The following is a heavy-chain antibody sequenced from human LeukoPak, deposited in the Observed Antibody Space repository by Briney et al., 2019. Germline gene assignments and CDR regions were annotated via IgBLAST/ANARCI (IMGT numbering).Heavy chain of an antibody. CDR1: GSSIGRHY. J-gene: IGHJ4*02. D-gene: IGHD6-13*01. Sequence: PSETLSLTCSVSGSSIGRHYWTWIRQPPGKGLEWIGYTHFSGSSNYNPSLKSRATTSLDRAKNQMSLTLTSVTAADTAVYFCARAKAAGSYDFWGQGTLVTVSS. CDR2: THFSGSS. CDR3: ARAKAAGSYDF. V-gene: IGHV4-59*11.